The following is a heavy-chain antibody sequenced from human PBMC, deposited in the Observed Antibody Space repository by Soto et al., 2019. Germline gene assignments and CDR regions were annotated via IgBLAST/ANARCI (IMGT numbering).Heavy chain of an antibody. CDR1: GDTFTFYS. J-gene: IGHJ4*02. Sequence: QVQLVQSGAEVKRPGSSVKVSCKASGDTFTFYSINWVRQAPGLGLEWMGRINPILSMSNYAQRYQGRVTMTADKSTSTAYMELSSLRSEDTGIYYCASSYGSGYRASDYWGQGALVTVSS. D-gene: IGHD3-10*01. CDR3: ASSYGSGYRASDY. V-gene: IGHV1-69*02. CDR2: INPILSMS.